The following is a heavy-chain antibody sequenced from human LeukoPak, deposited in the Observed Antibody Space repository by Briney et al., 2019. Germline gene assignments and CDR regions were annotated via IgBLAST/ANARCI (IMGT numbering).Heavy chain of an antibody. D-gene: IGHD3-22*01. CDR1: GYSFNNYW. V-gene: IGHV5-51*01. CDR3: ARPHYYDAIGYYFDY. CDR2: IYPSDSDT. Sequence: GESLKISCKGSGYSFNNYWIGWVRQMPGKGLQWMGIIYPSDSDTRHSPSFQGQVTISADKSIATAYLQWSSLKASDTAMYYCARPHYYDAIGYYFDYWGQGTQVTVSS. J-gene: IGHJ4*02.